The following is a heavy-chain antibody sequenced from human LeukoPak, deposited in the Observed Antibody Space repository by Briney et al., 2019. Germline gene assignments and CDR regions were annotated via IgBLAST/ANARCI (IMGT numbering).Heavy chain of an antibody. D-gene: IGHD6-13*01. Sequence: GGSQRLSCAAFGFTFSNYWMHWVRQAPGKGPVWVSRIKSDGSSTRFADSVQGRFTISRDNGKNTLYLQMNSLRAEDTAVYYCARGGDSSNWYPGYFEYWGQGALGTLSS. CDR3: ARGGDSSNWYPGYFEY. J-gene: IGHJ4*02. V-gene: IGHV3-74*01. CDR1: GFTFSNYW. CDR2: IKSDGSST.